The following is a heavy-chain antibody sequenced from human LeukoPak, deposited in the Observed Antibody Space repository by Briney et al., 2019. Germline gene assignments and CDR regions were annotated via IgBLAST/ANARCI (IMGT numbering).Heavy chain of an antibody. CDR2: ITYDGSNK. CDR3: AKGAGKGSYFDY. D-gene: IGHD3-10*01. V-gene: IGHV3-30*18. CDR1: GFTFSSYG. Sequence: GGSLRLSCAASGFTFSSYGMHWVRQAPGKGLEWVAIITYDGSNKYYADSVKGRFTISRDNSKNTLYLQVNSLRVEDTAVYYCAKGAGKGSYFDYWGQGTLVTVSS. J-gene: IGHJ4*02.